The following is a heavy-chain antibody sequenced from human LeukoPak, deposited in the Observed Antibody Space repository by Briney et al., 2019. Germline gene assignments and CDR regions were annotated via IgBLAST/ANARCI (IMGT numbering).Heavy chain of an antibody. J-gene: IGHJ4*02. D-gene: IGHD6-19*01. V-gene: IGHV3-21*01. CDR2: ISSSSSYI. CDR1: GFTFSSYS. Sequence: GGSLRLSCAASGFTFSSYSMKWVRQAPGKGLEWVSSISSSSSYIYYADSVKGRFTISRDNAKNSLYLQMNSLRAEDTAVYYCARAVAGTYDYWGQGTLVTVSS. CDR3: ARAVAGTYDY.